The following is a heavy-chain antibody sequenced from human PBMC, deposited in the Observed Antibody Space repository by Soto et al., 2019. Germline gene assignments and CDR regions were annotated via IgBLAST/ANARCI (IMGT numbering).Heavy chain of an antibody. CDR1: GFTFGNYW. V-gene: IGHV3-74*01. CDR3: AGSLTGHL. D-gene: IGHD1-26*01. J-gene: IGHJ1*01. CDR2: INFDGSST. Sequence: GGSLRLSCAASGFTFGNYWMHWVRQAPGKGLVWVSRINFDGSSTSYADSVKGRFTISRDNARNTLYLQMNSLRAEDTAVYYCAGSLTGHLWGQGTLVTVSS.